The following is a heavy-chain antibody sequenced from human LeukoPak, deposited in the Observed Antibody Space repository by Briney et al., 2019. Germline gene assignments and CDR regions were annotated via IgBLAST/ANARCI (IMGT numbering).Heavy chain of an antibody. CDR3: ARRFTLGIDASLANPPYYYYYMDV. CDR1: GGSISSYY. V-gene: IGHV4-59*08. Sequence: SETLSLTCTVSGGSISSYYWSWIRQPPGKGLEWIGYIYYSGSTNYNPSLKSRVTISVDTSKNQFSLKLSSVTAADTAVYYCARRFTLGIDASLANPPYYYYYMDVWGKGTTVTVSS. J-gene: IGHJ6*03. D-gene: IGHD7-27*01. CDR2: IYYSGST.